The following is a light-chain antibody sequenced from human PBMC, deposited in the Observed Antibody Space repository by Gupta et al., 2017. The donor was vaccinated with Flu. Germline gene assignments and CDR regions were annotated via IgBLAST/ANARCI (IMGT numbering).Light chain of an antibody. J-gene: IGKJ1*01. CDR1: QNIDMW. CDR2: ETS. CDR3: QQYYSLTWT. Sequence: DIQLTQSSLTLSASIGDRVTITCRASQNIDMWLAWYQQKPGKAPKLLIYETSNLESGVPSRFSGSLSGTEFTLTISSLQPDDIATYYCQQYYSLTWTFGRGTKVE. V-gene: IGKV1-5*03.